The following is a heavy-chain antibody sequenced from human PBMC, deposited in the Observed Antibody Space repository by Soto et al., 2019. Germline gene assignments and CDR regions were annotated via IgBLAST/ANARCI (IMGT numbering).Heavy chain of an antibody. CDR2: IYSSGST. V-gene: IGHV4-61*01. CDR3: ARDSVSSRGYYYYGMDV. Sequence: SETLSLTCTVSGGSVSSDTHYWSWIRQPPGKRLEWIGFIYSSGSTNYNPSLKSRVTMSVDTSKNQFSLKLRSVIAADTAVYYCARDSVSSRGYYYYGMDVWGQGTTVTVSS. J-gene: IGHJ6*02. CDR1: GGSVSSDTHY. D-gene: IGHD3-10*01.